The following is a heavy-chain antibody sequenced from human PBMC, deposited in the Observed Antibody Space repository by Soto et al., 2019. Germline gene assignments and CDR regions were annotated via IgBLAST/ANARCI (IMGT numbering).Heavy chain of an antibody. Sequence: SETLSLTCTVSGGSISSYYWSWIRQPPGKGLEWIGYIYYSGSTNYNPSLKSRVTISVDTSKNQFSLKLSSVTAADTAVYYCARHGGGYAWVPWFDPWGQGTLVTVSS. CDR3: ARHGGGYAWVPWFDP. CDR1: GGSISSYY. CDR2: IYYSGST. J-gene: IGHJ5*02. D-gene: IGHD3-16*01. V-gene: IGHV4-59*08.